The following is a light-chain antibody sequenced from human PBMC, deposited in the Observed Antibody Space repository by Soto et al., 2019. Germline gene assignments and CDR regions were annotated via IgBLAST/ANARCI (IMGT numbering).Light chain of an antibody. J-gene: IGLJ1*01. Sequence: QSALTQPASVSGSPGQSITISCTGTSSDVGSYNLVSWYQQRPGKAPELMIYEGIKRPSGVSNRFSGSKSGNTASLTISGLEAEDEADYYCCSFASSSTYVFGSGPKLTVL. V-gene: IGLV2-23*01. CDR1: SSDVGSYNL. CDR2: EGI. CDR3: CSFASSSTYV.